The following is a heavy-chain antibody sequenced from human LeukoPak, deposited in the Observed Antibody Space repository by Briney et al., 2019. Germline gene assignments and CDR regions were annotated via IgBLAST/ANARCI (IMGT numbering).Heavy chain of an antibody. CDR1: GFTFSSYE. J-gene: IGHJ6*02. D-gene: IGHD5-24*01. CDR3: ARLQRDVSDYYYGMDV. CDR2: ISSSGSTI. V-gene: IGHV3-48*03. Sequence: PGGSLRLSCAASGFTFSSYEMNWVRQAPGKGLEWVSYISSSGSTICYADSVKGRFTISRDNAKNSLYLQVNSLRADDTAVYYCARLQRDVSDYYYGMDVWGQGTTVTVSS.